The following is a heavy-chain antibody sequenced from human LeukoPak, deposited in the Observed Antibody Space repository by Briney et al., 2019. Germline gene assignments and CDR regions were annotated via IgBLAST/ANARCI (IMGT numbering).Heavy chain of an antibody. V-gene: IGHV4-59*08. Sequence: SETLSLTCIVSGGSISSYYWNWIRQSPGRGLEWIGYIYYSGSTNYNPSLKSRVTISVDTSRNQVSLKLTSVTAADTAVYYCARQSFAPFQVGPETPIESWGQGTLVTVSS. CDR3: ARQSFAPFQVGPETPIES. D-gene: IGHD1-26*01. J-gene: IGHJ4*02. CDR1: GGSISSYY. CDR2: IYYSGST.